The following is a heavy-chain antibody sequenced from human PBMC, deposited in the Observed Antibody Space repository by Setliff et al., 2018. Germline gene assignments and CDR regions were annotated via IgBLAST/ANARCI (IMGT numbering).Heavy chain of an antibody. D-gene: IGHD3-3*01. V-gene: IGHV1-18*01. CDR3: ARDRFYNSWSGTSITAPHDAFDI. CDR2: ISAYNGYI. Sequence: ASVKVSCKASGYTFTSYGITWVRQAPGQGLEWMAWISAYNGYIVYAQKFQGRVTVTTDTSTSTAYMELRSLRSDDTAVYYCARDRFYNSWSGTSITAPHDAFDIWGQGTMVTVSS. J-gene: IGHJ3*02. CDR1: GYTFTSYG.